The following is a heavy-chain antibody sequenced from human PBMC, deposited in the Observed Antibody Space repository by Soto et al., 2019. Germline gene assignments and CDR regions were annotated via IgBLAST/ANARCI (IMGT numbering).Heavy chain of an antibody. D-gene: IGHD3-10*01. Sequence: QVQLVESGGGLVKPGGSLRLSCAASGFTYSDYYMSWIRQAPGKGLEWVSYISSSGSTIYYADSVKGRFTISRDNAKNSLYLQMNSLRAEDTAVHYCARGRTLLWFGEFLPDYWGQETLVTVSS. CDR1: GFTYSDYY. J-gene: IGHJ4*02. CDR3: ARGRTLLWFGEFLPDY. V-gene: IGHV3-11*01. CDR2: ISSSGSTI.